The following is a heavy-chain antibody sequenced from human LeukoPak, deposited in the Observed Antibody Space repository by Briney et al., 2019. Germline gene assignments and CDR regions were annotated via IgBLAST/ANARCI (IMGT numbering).Heavy chain of an antibody. V-gene: IGHV4-34*01. CDR2: INHSGST. J-gene: IGHJ6*02. CDR3: ARVRGYSYGPWYGMDV. D-gene: IGHD5-18*01. Sequence: SETLSLTCAVHGGSFSGYYWSWIRQPPGKGLEWIGEINHSGSTNYNPSLKSRVTISVDTSKNQFSLKLSSVTAADTAVYYCARVRGYSYGPWYGMDVWGQGTTVTVSS. CDR1: GGSFSGYY.